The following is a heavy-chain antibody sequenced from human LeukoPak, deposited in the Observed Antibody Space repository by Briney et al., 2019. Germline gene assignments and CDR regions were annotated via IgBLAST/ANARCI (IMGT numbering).Heavy chain of an antibody. CDR2: IKQDGSEK. CDR1: GFTLSSYW. Sequence: GGSLRLSCAVSGFTLSSYWMSWVRQAPGKGLEWVANIKQDGSEKNYVDSVKGRYTISRDNAKDSLYLQMNRLRVEDTAVYFCARDNPFGGYWGQGTLVTVSS. J-gene: IGHJ4*02. V-gene: IGHV3-7*03. D-gene: IGHD3-16*01. CDR3: ARDNPFGGY.